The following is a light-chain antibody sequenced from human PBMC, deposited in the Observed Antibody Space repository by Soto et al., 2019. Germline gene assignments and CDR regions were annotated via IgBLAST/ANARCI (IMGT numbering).Light chain of an antibody. V-gene: IGKV3-15*01. J-gene: IGKJ1*01. CDR2: GAF. CDR3: QQYNDWPLT. CDR1: QSISNN. Sequence: EIVMTQSPGTLSVSPGERATLSCRASQSISNNLAWYQQKPGQAPRLLIYGAFTRATGIPARFSGTGSGTEFTLTISSLQSEDFALYYCQQYNDWPLTFGQGTKVDIK.